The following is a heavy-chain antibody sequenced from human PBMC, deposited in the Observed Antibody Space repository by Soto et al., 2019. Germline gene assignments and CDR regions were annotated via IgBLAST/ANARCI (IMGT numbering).Heavy chain of an antibody. CDR3: ARDLTGIPSSSWYKGYYYGMDV. Sequence: PSETLSLTCTVSGGSISSYYWSWIRQPPGKGLEWIGYIYYSGSTNYNPSLKSRVTISVDTSKNQFSLKLSSVTAADTAVYYCARDLTGIPSSSWYKGYYYGMDVWGQGTTVTV. V-gene: IGHV4-59*01. J-gene: IGHJ6*02. CDR2: IYYSGST. CDR1: GGSISSYY. D-gene: IGHD6-13*01.